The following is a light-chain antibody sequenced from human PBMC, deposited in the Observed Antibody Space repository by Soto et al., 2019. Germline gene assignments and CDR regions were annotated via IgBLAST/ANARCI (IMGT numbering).Light chain of an antibody. CDR1: RSVGSS. Sequence: IVLTQSPATLSLSPGERATLSCRASRSVGSSLAWYQQKPGQPPRSLMYDASSRATGIPARFSGSGSGTDFTLTINSLEPEDFAIYYCQQRSDWPSFGQGTRLEIK. V-gene: IGKV3-11*01. J-gene: IGKJ5*01. CDR3: QQRSDWPS. CDR2: DAS.